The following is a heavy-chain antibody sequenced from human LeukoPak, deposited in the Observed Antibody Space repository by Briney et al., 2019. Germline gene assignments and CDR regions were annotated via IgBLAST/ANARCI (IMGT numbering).Heavy chain of an antibody. CDR3: ARAYRTGGGWSYYYYGMDV. J-gene: IGHJ6*02. CDR1: GYTFTSYD. V-gene: IGHV1-8*01. CDR2: MNPNSGNT. Sequence: RASVKVSCTASGYTFTSYDINWVRQATGQGLEWMGWMNPNSGNTGYAQKFQGRVTMTRNTSISTAYMELSSLRSEDTAVYYCARAYRTGGGWSYYYYGMDVWGQGTTVTVSS. D-gene: IGHD6-19*01.